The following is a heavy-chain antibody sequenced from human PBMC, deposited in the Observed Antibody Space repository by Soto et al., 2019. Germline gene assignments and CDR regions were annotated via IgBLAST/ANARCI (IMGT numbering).Heavy chain of an antibody. CDR2: INAGNGNT. D-gene: IGHD5-12*01. V-gene: IGHV1-3*01. CDR3: ARWGRGYSGYDYFSDAFDI. Sequence: WMGWINAGNGNTKYSQKFQGRVTITRDTSASTAYMELSSLRSEDTAVYYCARWGRGYSGYDYFSDAFDIWGQGTM. J-gene: IGHJ3*02.